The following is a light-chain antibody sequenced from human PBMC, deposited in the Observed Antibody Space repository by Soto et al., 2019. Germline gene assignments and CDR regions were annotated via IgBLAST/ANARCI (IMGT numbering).Light chain of an antibody. V-gene: IGKV3-11*01. CDR2: DAS. J-gene: IGKJ5*01. Sequence: EIVLTQSPGTLSLSPGERATLSCRAIQSIGNSLAWYQQKPGQAPRLLIYDASNRATGIPPRFSGSGSGTDFTLTISSLEPDDSAVYFCQQRGEWPPGATFGQGTRLEIK. CDR3: QQRGEWPPGAT. CDR1: QSIGNS.